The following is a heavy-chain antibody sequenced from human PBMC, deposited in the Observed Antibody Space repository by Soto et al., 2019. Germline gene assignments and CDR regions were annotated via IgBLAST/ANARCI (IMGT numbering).Heavy chain of an antibody. J-gene: IGHJ4*02. CDR1: GGTFGNHA. CDR3: AREAGYTYGYVFDY. D-gene: IGHD5-18*01. CDR2: IIPVLGVG. V-gene: IGHV1-69*01. Sequence: QVQLVQSGAEVKKPGSSVRVSCKASGGTFGNHAISWVRQAPGQGLEWLGGIIPVLGVGDNAQNFQGRVTITADASTSTAYLELSSLRSEDTALYYCAREAGYTYGYVFDYSGQGTLVTVSS.